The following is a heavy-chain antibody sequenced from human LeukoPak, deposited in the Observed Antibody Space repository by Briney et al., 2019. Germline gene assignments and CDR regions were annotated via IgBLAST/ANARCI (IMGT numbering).Heavy chain of an antibody. CDR3: ARDSGTSAVGN. J-gene: IGHJ4*02. V-gene: IGHV1-2*02. CDR2: INPNSGGT. Sequence: ASVKVSCKASGYTFTDYYIHWVRQAPGQGLEWMGWINPNSGGTHYAQKFQGRVTMTRDTSISTAYMEPSRLRSDDTAVYYCARDSGTSAVGNWGQGTLVTVSS. D-gene: IGHD2-15*01. CDR1: GYTFTDYY.